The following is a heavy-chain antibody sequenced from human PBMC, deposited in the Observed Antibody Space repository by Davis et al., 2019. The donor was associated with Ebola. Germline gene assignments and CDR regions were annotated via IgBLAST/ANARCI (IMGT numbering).Heavy chain of an antibody. CDR1: GDSVSSHSAA. D-gene: IGHD3-16*01. V-gene: IGHV6-1*01. Sequence: SETLSLTCAISGDSVSSHSAAWNWIRHSPSRGLEWLGRTYYSSKWFVDYAVSVKSRITINPDTSKNQFSLQLTSVTPEDTAVYYCARDPPYDQGYDYWGQGTLVTVSS. J-gene: IGHJ4*02. CDR2: TYYSSKWFV. CDR3: ARDPPYDQGYDY.